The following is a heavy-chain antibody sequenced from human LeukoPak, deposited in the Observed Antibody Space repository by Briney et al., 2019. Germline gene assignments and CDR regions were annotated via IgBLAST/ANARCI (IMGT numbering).Heavy chain of an antibody. CDR1: GFTLSSYA. CDR3: ARDPRITGTTDYGMVV. J-gene: IGHJ6*02. CDR2: ISYDGSNK. D-gene: IGHD1-20*01. V-gene: IGHV3-30-3*01. Sequence: GGSLRLSCAASGFTLSSYAMHWVRQAPDKGLEWVAVISYDGSNKYYADSVKGRFTISRDNSKNTLYLQMNSLRAEDTAVYYCARDPRITGTTDYGMVVWGQGTTVTVSS.